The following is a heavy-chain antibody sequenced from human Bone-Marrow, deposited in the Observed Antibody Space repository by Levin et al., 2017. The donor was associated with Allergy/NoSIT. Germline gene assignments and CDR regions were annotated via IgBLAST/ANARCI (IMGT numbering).Heavy chain of an antibody. CDR2: INPNSGGT. CDR1: GYTFAGYY. Sequence: RASVKVSCKASGYTFAGYYIHWVRQAPGQGLESMGWINPNSGGTKYSQKFRGWVTMTTDTSITTAYMELSSLKSDDTAVYYCAREKSHYGDSSYHYGIDVWGQGTTVTVSS. V-gene: IGHV1-2*04. CDR3: AREKSHYGDSSYHYGIDV. D-gene: IGHD4-17*01. J-gene: IGHJ6*02.